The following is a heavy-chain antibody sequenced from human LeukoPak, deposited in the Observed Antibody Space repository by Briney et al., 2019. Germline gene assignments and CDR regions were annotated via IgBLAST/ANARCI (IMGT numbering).Heavy chain of an antibody. Sequence: GASVKVSCKASGYNFNAYYMHLVRQAPGQGLEWMGWINPNSGGTNYAQKFQGRVTLTRDTSINTVYMEVNRLTSDDTVVYYCARGEWLVLGDHWGQGTPVTVSS. J-gene: IGHJ4*02. CDR1: GYNFNAYY. CDR2: INPNSGGT. V-gene: IGHV1-2*02. D-gene: IGHD3-3*01. CDR3: ARGEWLVLGDH.